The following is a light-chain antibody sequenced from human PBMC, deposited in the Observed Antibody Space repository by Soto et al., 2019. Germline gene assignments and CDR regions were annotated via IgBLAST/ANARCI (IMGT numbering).Light chain of an antibody. V-gene: IGKV3-15*01. CDR3: QQYNTGPPWT. Sequence: VMTQSPATLSVSPGERATLSCRASQSVSSNVAWYQLKPGQAPRLVIYAASTRATDIPATFSGSGSGTEFTLNISSLQSEDFAVYYCQQYNTGPPWTFGQGTRVEIK. J-gene: IGKJ1*01. CDR2: AAS. CDR1: QSVSSN.